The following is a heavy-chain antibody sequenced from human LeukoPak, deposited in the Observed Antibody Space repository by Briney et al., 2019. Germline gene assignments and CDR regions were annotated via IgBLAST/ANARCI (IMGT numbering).Heavy chain of an antibody. J-gene: IGHJ4*02. D-gene: IGHD3-22*01. V-gene: IGHV3-30*02. CDR2: IWYDGSNK. CDR3: AKDRQRGVAYYYDSGGYSSGDY. Sequence: PGGSLRLSCTASGFTFSDYGMHWVRQPPGKGLEWVAIIWYDGSNKHYADSVKGRFTISRDNSKNTLYLQMNSLRAEDTAVYYCAKDRQRGVAYYYDSGGYSSGDYWGQGTLVTVSS. CDR1: GFTFSDYG.